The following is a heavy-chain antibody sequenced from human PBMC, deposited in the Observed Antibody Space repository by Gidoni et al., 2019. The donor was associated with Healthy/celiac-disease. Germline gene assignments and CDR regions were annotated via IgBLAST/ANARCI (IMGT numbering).Heavy chain of an antibody. D-gene: IGHD1-20*01. Sequence: QVQLQESGPGLVKPSQTLSLTCPVSGGSISSGGYYWSWIRQHPGKGLEWIGYIYYSGSTYYNPSLKSRVTISVDTSKNQFSLKLSSVTAADTAVYYCARDRGITGTGGYYGMDVWGQGTTVTVSS. V-gene: IGHV4-31*03. CDR1: GGSISSGGYY. J-gene: IGHJ6*02. CDR3: ARDRGITGTGGYYGMDV. CDR2: IYYSGST.